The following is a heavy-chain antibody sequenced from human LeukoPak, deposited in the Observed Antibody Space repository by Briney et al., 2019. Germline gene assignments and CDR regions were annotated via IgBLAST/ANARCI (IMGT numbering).Heavy chain of an antibody. CDR2: IYYSGST. V-gene: IGHV4-59*08. CDR1: GGSISSYY. D-gene: IGHD3-3*01. CDR3: ARYYDFWSGYLSEEYYYYYGMDV. J-gene: IGHJ6*02. Sequence: PSETLSLTCTVSGGSISSYYWSWIRQPPEKGLEWIGYIYYSGSTNYNPSLKSRVTISVDTSKNQFSLKLSSVTAADTAVYYCARYYDFWSGYLSEEYYYYYGMDVWGQGTTVTVSS.